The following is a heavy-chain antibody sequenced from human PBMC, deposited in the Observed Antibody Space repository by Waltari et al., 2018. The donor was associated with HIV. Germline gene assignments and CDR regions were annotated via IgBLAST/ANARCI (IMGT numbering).Heavy chain of an antibody. CDR1: GFSVSSTY. CDR3: ARGFGCGGDCYYFDY. J-gene: IGHJ4*02. D-gene: IGHD2-21*02. Sequence: EVQLVESGGGLIQPGGSLRLSCAASGFSVSSTYMSWVRPAPGKGLEWVSVIYSGGSTYYADSVKGRFTISRDNSKNTLYLQMNSLRAEDTAVYYCARGFGCGGDCYYFDYWGQGTLVTVSS. V-gene: IGHV3-53*01. CDR2: IYSGGST.